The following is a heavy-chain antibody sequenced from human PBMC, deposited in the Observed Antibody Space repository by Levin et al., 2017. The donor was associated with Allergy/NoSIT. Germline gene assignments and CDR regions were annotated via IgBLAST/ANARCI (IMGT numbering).Heavy chain of an antibody. CDR3: ATFGGGYTYSIDS. Sequence: RGESLKISCAASGFDFSSSNMNWVRQAPGKGLEWLSYITGTSRTIYYADSVKGRFTISRDNAKNSLFLQMNSLRAEDTAVYYCATFGGGYTYSIDSWGQGTLVTVSS. CDR2: ITGTSRTI. CDR1: GFDFSSSN. V-gene: IGHV3-48*01. J-gene: IGHJ4*02. D-gene: IGHD5-24*01.